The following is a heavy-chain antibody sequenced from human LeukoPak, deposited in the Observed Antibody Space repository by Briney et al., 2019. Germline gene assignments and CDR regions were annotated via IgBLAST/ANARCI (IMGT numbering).Heavy chain of an antibody. D-gene: IGHD3-16*02. CDR1: GFTFSSYA. J-gene: IGHJ4*02. V-gene: IGHV3-23*01. CDR2: VGPGGTFT. Sequence: PGGSLRLSCTASGFTFSSYAMNWVRQAPGKGLEWVSGVGPGGTFTYYADSVKGRFTISRDNSKNTLYLQMNSLRAEDTAVYYCANFLGELSLYTAPPIDYWGQGTLVTVSS. CDR3: ANFLGELSLYTAPPIDY.